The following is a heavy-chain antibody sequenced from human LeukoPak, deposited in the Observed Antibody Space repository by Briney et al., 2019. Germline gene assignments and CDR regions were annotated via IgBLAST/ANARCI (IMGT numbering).Heavy chain of an antibody. D-gene: IGHD4-17*01. J-gene: IGHJ4*02. CDR3: ARDPYYGDSKGDY. CDR1: GFTFSSYG. V-gene: IGHV3-53*01. CDR2: IYSGGST. Sequence: QPGGSLRLSCAASGFTFSSYGMHWVRQAPGKGLEWVSVIYSGGSTYYADSVKGRFTISRDNSKNTLYLQMNSLRAEDTAVYYCARDPYYGDSKGDYWGQGTLVTVSS.